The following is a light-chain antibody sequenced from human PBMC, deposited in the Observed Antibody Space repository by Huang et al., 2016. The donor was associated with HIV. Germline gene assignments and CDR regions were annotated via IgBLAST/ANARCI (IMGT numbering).Light chain of an antibody. Sequence: EIVLTQSPGTLSLSPGERATLSCRASQSVSSNYLAWYQQKPGQAPRLLISGASNRATGIPDTFSGSGSGTDFTLTISRLEPEDFAVYYCQQYGGSPPTFGPETKVDIK. CDR1: QSVSSNY. V-gene: IGKV3-20*01. CDR2: GAS. J-gene: IGKJ3*01. CDR3: QQYGGSPPT.